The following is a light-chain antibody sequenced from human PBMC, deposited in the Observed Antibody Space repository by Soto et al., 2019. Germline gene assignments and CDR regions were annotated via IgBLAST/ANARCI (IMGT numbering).Light chain of an antibody. CDR1: QSVSSY. CDR2: GAS. CDR3: QQYGSSSRT. V-gene: IGKV3-11*01. Sequence: EIVLTQSPATLSLSPGERATLSCRASQSVSSYLAWYQQRPGQAPRLLIYGASNRATDIPARFSGSGSGTDFTLTISSLEAEDFAVYYCQQYGSSSRTFGQGTKVEV. J-gene: IGKJ1*01.